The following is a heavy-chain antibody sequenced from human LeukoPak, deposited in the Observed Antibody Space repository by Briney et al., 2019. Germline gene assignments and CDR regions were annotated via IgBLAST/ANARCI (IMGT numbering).Heavy chain of an antibody. CDR2: ISPSGSTK. J-gene: IGHJ4*02. V-gene: IGHV3-48*03. Sequence: GGSLRLSCAASGFSFSSYEMNWVRQAPGKGLEWVSNISPSGSTKYYADSVKGRFTVSRDNAKNSLYLQMNSLRAGDTGVYYCTKLAVASADSWGQGTLVTVS. CDR1: GFSFSSYE. D-gene: IGHD6-19*01. CDR3: TKLAVASADS.